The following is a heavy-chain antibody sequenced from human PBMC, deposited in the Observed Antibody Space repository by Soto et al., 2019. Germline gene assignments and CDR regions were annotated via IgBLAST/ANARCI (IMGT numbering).Heavy chain of an antibody. CDR2: ISGSGDTT. J-gene: IGHJ4*02. CDR1: GFTFSRFA. Sequence: LRLSCAASGFTFSRFAMSWVRQAPGAGLEWVSAISGSGDTTFYADSVQGRFTISRDDSKNMLYLQMNSLRAEDTAVYYCAKFLGSRSGGYCYFEYFDHWGQGTLVTVSS. D-gene: IGHD2-15*01. V-gene: IGHV3-23*01. CDR3: AKFLGSRSGGYCYFEYFDH.